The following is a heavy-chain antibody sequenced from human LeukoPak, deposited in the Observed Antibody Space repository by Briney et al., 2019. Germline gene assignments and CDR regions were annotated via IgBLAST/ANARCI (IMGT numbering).Heavy chain of an antibody. J-gene: IGHJ4*02. CDR3: AKDRSRYDSSAYDFDY. CDR2: ISGSGAST. V-gene: IGHV3-23*01. Sequence: GSLRLSCAASGFSFSSYGMSWVRQAPGKGLEWVSGISGSGASTYYADSVKGRFTIPRDNSKNTLHLQMNSLRAEDTAVYYCAKDRSRYDSSAYDFDYWGQGTLVTVSS. D-gene: IGHD3-22*01. CDR1: GFSFSSYG.